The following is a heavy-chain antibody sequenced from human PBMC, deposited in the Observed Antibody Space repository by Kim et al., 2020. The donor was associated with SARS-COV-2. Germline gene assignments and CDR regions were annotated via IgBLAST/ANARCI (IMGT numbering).Heavy chain of an antibody. CDR3: ARDGGRAAGGYDR. D-gene: IGHD6-13*01. V-gene: IGHV1-18*01. J-gene: IGHJ5*02. Sequence: TYAQNFQGRFTMITDTSTSTAYMELRSLTSDDTAVYYCARDGGRAAGGYDRWGQGTLVTVSS.